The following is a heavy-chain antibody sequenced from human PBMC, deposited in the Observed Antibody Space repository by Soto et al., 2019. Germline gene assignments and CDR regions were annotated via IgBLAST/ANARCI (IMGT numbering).Heavy chain of an antibody. J-gene: IGHJ4*02. Sequence: PGGSLRLSCAASGFKFSNYAMSWVRQAPGKGLEWVSLISATGGGTYYADSVKGRFTISRDNSHNTLYLQVHSLTAEDTAVYYCAKDRRAGGNSAFYFDFRGQGAQVPVSS. CDR2: ISATGGGT. CDR1: GFKFSNYA. D-gene: IGHD3-16*01. V-gene: IGHV3-23*01. CDR3: AKDRRAGGNSAFYFDF.